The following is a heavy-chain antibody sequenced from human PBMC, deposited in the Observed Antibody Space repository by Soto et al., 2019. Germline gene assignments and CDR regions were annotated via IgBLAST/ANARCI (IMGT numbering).Heavy chain of an antibody. V-gene: IGHV2-5*02. CDR3: VYRGELIRSVNYYFDS. J-gene: IGHJ4*02. CDR1: GFSLNTAGVG. Sequence: SGPTLVNPTQTLTLTCTFSGFSLNTAGVGVGWIRLPPGKALEWLALIYWDDDKRYSPALKSRLTITKDTSKNQVVLIMTNMDPVDTAKYYCVYRGELIRSVNYYFDSWGQGAMVTVSS. CDR2: IYWDDDK. D-gene: IGHD3-16*01.